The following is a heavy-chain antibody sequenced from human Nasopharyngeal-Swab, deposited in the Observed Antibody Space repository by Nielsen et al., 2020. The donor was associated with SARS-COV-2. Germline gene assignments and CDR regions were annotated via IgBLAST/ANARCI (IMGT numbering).Heavy chain of an antibody. J-gene: IGHJ4*02. Sequence: ASVKVSCKASGYTFTDYYIQWVRQAPGQGLEWMGRINPNSGGTNYAQKFQGRVTMTRDTSITTAYMELSRLSSGDTAVYYCARDNFYNSSGYYSPDYWGQGTLVTVSS. D-gene: IGHD3-22*01. CDR1: GYTFTDYY. CDR2: INPNSGGT. V-gene: IGHV1-2*06. CDR3: ARDNFYNSSGYYSPDY.